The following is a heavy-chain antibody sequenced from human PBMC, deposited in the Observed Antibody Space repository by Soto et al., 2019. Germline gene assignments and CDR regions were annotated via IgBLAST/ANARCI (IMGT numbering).Heavy chain of an antibody. Sequence: GGSLALSCAASGSTFSSYAIPWSRQAPGKGLEWVASVSDDGNNKYYADSVKGRFTSSRDNFENTLFLQMNSLRTEDTAVYYCSKDAPGYSYGYQGLDYWGQGTLVTVSS. V-gene: IGHV3-30*18. D-gene: IGHD5-18*01. CDR3: SKDAPGYSYGYQGLDY. J-gene: IGHJ4*02. CDR2: VSDDGNNK. CDR1: GSTFSSYA.